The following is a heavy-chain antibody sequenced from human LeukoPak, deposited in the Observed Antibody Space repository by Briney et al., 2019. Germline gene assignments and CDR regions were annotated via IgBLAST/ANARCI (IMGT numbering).Heavy chain of an antibody. D-gene: IGHD2-15*01. Sequence: GGSLRLSCSASGFTFSDYAMHWVRQAPGKGLEYVSAVSGNGGSTNYVDSVKGRFTISRDNAKNSLYLQMNSLRADDTAVYYCARGYCSGGSCYWNWFDPWGQGTLVTVSS. J-gene: IGHJ5*02. CDR3: ARGYCSGGSCYWNWFDP. CDR2: VSGNGGST. CDR1: GFTFSDYA. V-gene: IGHV3-64*04.